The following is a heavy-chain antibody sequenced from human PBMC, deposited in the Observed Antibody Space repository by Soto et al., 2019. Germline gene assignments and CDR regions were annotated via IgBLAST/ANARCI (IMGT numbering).Heavy chain of an antibody. CDR1: GGSISSSSYY. CDR2: IYYSGST. CDR3: ARLPNYDFSSNWFDP. D-gene: IGHD3-3*01. Sequence: SETLSLTCTVSGGSISSSSYYWGWIRQPPGKGLEWIGSIYYSGSTYYNPSLKSRVTISVDTSKNQFSLKLSSVTAADTAVYYCARLPNYDFSSNWFDPWGQGTLVTVSS. V-gene: IGHV4-39*01. J-gene: IGHJ5*02.